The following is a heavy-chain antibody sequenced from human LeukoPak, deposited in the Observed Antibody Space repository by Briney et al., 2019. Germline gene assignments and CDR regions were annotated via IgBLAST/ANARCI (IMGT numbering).Heavy chain of an antibody. CDR1: GFTFDDYA. CDR2: ISWNSGSI. Sequence: PVRSLRLSCAASGFTFDDYAMHWVRQAPGKGLEWVSGISWNSGSIGYADSVKGRFTIFRDNAKNSLYLQMNSLRAEDTALYYCAKDYYGSGSYYYFGYWGQGTLVTVSS. V-gene: IGHV3-9*01. D-gene: IGHD3-10*01. CDR3: AKDYYGSGSYYYFGY. J-gene: IGHJ4*02.